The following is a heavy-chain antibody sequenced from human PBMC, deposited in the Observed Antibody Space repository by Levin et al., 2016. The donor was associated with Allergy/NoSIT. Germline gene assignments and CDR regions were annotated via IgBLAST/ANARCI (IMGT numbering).Heavy chain of an antibody. CDR3: ARDPSHGSNWYYYMDV. CDR2: ISGSSSNI. J-gene: IGHJ6*03. V-gene: IGHV3-48*01. CDR1: GFTFSSYG. D-gene: IGHD4-11*01. Sequence: GGSLRLSCAASGFTFSSYGMHWVRQAPGKGLEWVSYISGSSSNIHYADSVKGRFTVSRDNAKNSLYLQMNSLRAEDTAVYYCARDPSHGSNWYYYMDVWGKGTTVTVSS.